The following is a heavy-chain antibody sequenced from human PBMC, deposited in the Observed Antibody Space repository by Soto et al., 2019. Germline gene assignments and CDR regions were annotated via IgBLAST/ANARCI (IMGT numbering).Heavy chain of an antibody. D-gene: IGHD6-19*01. CDR2: INANSGGT. Sequence: GASVKVSCKASGYTSSDYYMHWVRQAPGQGLEWMGWINANSGGTTYAQKFQGRVTMTRDTSISTAYMELSRLSSDGTAIYYCARLQIEVAGTNWGQGTLVTVSS. CDR3: ARLQIEVAGTN. CDR1: GYTSSDYY. J-gene: IGHJ4*02. V-gene: IGHV1-2*02.